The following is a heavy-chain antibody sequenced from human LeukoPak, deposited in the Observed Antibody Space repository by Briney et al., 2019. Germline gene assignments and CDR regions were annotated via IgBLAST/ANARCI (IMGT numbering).Heavy chain of an antibody. CDR1: GGTFISYA. J-gene: IGHJ5*02. CDR2: IMPIFGTA. V-gene: IGHV1-69*01. D-gene: IGHD2-2*02. Sequence: SVKVSCKASGGTFISYAISWGGQAPGQGGEWRGGIMPIFGTANYAQKFQGRVTITAGESPSTAYMELSSLRSEDTAVYYCARDRQVVPAAINYDWFDPWGQGTLVTVSS. CDR3: ARDRQVVPAAINYDWFDP.